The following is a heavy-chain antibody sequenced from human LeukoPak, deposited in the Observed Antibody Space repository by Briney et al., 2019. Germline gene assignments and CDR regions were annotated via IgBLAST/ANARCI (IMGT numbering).Heavy chain of an antibody. J-gene: IGHJ6*03. V-gene: IGHV3-7*01. CDR3: ARGDFYFYYYYYYMDV. CDR1: GFTFSSYW. Sequence: PGGSLRLSCAASGFTFSSYWMSWVRHAPGKGLEWVANIKQDGSEKYYVDSVKGRFTISRDNAKNSLYLQMNSLRAEDTAVYYCARGDFYFYYYYYYMDVWGKGTTVTVSS. D-gene: IGHD2/OR15-2a*01. CDR2: IKQDGSEK.